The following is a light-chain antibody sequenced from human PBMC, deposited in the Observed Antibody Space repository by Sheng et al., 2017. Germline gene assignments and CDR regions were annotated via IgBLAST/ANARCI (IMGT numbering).Light chain of an antibody. CDR3: GTWHNSLSVWV. CDR2: DNN. Sequence: QSVLTQPPSVSAAPGQKVTISCSASSSNIGNNYISWYQQLPGTAPKLLIYDNNKRPAGIPDRFSGSKSGTSATLGITGLQTGDEANYYCGTWHNSLSVWVFGGGTRLTVL. CDR1: SSNIGNNY. V-gene: IGLV1-51*01. J-gene: IGLJ3*02.